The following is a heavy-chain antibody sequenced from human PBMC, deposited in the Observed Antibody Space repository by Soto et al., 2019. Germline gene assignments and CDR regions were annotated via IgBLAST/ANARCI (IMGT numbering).Heavy chain of an antibody. D-gene: IGHD6-6*01. CDR2: ISYDGSNK. V-gene: IGHV3-30-3*01. J-gene: IGHJ5*02. CDR1: GFTFSSYA. CDR3: ARLRGSSASGPSEP. Sequence: QVQLVESGGGVVQPGRSLRLSCAASGFTFSSYAMHWVRQAPGKGLEWVAVISYDGSNKYYADSGKGRFTITRDNSKNTQDQRIDGQKAEERGGYYCARLRGSSASGPSEPWGQGCLV.